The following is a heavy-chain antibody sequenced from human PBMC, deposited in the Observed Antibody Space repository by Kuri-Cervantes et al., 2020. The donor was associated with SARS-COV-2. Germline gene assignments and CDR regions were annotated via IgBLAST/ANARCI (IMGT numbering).Heavy chain of an antibody. J-gene: IGHJ4*02. D-gene: IGHD2-8*01. CDR3: ARDFNGFDY. CDR2: IYYSGST. Sequence: SQTLSLTCAVSGVSVSGGTYYWSWIRQPPGKGLEWIGYIYYSGSTYYNPSLKSRVTISVDTSKNQFSLKLSSVTAADTAVYYCARDFNGFDYWGQGTLVTVSS. CDR1: GVSVSGGTYY. V-gene: IGHV4-30-4*08.